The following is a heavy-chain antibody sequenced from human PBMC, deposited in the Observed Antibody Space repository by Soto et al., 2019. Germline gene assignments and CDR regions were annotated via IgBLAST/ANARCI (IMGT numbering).Heavy chain of an antibody. J-gene: IGHJ4*02. V-gene: IGHV3-15*01. CDR3: TTGDYVWGSYRDYFDY. CDR2: IKSKTDGGTT. D-gene: IGHD3-16*02. CDR1: GFTFSNAW. Sequence: PGGSLRLSCAASGFTFSNAWMSWVRQAPGKGLEWVGRIKSKTDGGTTDYAAPVKGRFTISRDDSKNTLYLQMNSLKTEDTAVYYCTTGDYVWGSYRDYFDYWRQRTLVTVCS.